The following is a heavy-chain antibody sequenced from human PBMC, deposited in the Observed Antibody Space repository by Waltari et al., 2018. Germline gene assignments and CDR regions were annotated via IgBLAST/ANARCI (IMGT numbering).Heavy chain of an antibody. CDR2: VHRGGND. D-gene: IGHD3-10*01. CDR3: ASEYLYGSGFYMDV. V-gene: IGHV4-38-2*02. CDR1: GYSINSDYY. Sequence: QVQLQESDPGLVKPSETLSLTCTVSGYSINSDYYWGWIRQSPWKGLEWIGSVHRGGNDNYNPSLKSRLTISLDMSKNHFTRKLTSVTAADTAVYYCASEYLYGSGFYMDVWGKGTTVTISS. J-gene: IGHJ6*03.